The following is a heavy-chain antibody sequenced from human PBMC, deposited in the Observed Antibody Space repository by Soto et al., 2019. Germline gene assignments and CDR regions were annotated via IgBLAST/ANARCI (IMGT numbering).Heavy chain of an antibody. J-gene: IGHJ6*02. D-gene: IGHD3-10*01. V-gene: IGHV1-69*01. Sequence: QVQLVQSGAEVQKPGSSVKVSCKASGGTFSSYAISWVRQAPGQGLEWMGGIIPIFGTANYAQKFQGRVTITADESTSTAYMELSSLRSEDTAVYYCARGLVRGVITYYYYGMDVWGQGTTVTVSS. CDR2: IIPIFGTA. CDR1: GGTFSSYA. CDR3: ARGLVRGVITYYYYGMDV.